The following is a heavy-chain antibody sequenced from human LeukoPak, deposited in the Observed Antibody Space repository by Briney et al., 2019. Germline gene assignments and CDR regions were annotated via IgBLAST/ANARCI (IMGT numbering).Heavy chain of an antibody. CDR2: ISAYNGNT. D-gene: IGHD3-22*01. J-gene: IGHJ5*02. CDR1: GYTFTSYG. V-gene: IGHV1-18*01. Sequence: ASVKVSCKASGYTFTSYGISWVRQAPGQGLEWMGWISAYNGNTNYAQKLQGRVTMTTDTSTSTAYMELRSLRSDDTAVYYCARDETTYDSSGYYPLDHWGQGTLVTVSS. CDR3: ARDETTYDSSGYYPLDH.